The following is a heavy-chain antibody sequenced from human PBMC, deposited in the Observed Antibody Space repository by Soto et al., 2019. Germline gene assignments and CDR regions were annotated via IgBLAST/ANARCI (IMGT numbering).Heavy chain of an antibody. CDR2: FYPGDSET. CDR3: ARAGKGGSHFYGMDV. J-gene: IGHJ6*02. Sequence: PGESLKISCMGSGYSFGTYWIAWVRQMPGKGLECMGIFYPGDSETTYSPSFQGQVTFSADKPISTAYLQWSSLKASDTAMYYCARAGKGGSHFYGMDVWGQGTTVTVSS. D-gene: IGHD1-26*01. CDR1: GYSFGTYW. V-gene: IGHV5-51*01.